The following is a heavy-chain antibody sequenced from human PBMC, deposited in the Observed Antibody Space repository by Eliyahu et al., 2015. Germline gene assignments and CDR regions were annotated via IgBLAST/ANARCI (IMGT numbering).Heavy chain of an antibody. CDR1: GGSISGGGYW. CDR2: IYTSGST. Sequence: QVQLQESGPGLVKPSETLSLTCTVSGGSISGGGYWWSWIRHPAGKGLEWIGRIYTSGSTNYNPSLKSRVTISLDMSKNQFSLKLSSVTAADTAVYYCARGLGARTWETFDYWGQGTLVTVSS. D-gene: IGHD1-26*01. J-gene: IGHJ4*02. V-gene: IGHV4-61*02. CDR3: ARGLGARTWETFDY.